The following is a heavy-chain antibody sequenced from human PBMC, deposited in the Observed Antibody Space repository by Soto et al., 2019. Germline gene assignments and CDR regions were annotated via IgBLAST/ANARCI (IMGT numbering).Heavy chain of an antibody. CDR1: GDSVSSNSAA. CDR3: VRGGRAWYFDN. V-gene: IGHV6-1*01. Sequence: SQTLSHTCAISGDSVSSNSAAWSWIRQSPSRGLEWLGRTNYRSKWYNDYAVSVKSRIIINPDTSKNQFSLHLNSVTPEDTGVYYCVRGGRAWYFDNWGQGTLVTVSS. J-gene: IGHJ4*02. CDR2: TNYRSKWYN. D-gene: IGHD3-16*01.